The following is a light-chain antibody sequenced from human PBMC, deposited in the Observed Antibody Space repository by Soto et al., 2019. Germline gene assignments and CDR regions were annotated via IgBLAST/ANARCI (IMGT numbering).Light chain of an antibody. J-gene: IGKJ5*01. CDR3: QQAYSFPIT. V-gene: IGKV1-39*01. Sequence: DIQMTQSPSSLSASVGDRVTITCRASQSISSYLNWYQQKPGKAPKLLIYKASSLESGVPARFSGSGSGTDFTLSINSLQPEDFATYYCQQAYSFPITFGQGTLLEIK. CDR1: QSISSY. CDR2: KAS.